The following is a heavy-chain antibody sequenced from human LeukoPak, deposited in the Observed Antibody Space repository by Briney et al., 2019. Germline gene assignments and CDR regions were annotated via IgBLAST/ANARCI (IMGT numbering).Heavy chain of an antibody. V-gene: IGHV3-53*01. D-gene: IGHD3-10*01. CDR3: ARSGSAVTTFKRYFDL. CDR1: GFTVSSNY. CDR2: IYSGGST. J-gene: IGHJ2*01. Sequence: GESLKLSCAASGFTVSSNYMSWVRQAPGKGLAWVSVIYSGGSTYYADSVRGRFTISRDNSKNTLYLQMNSLRAEDTAVYYCARSGSAVTTFKRYFDLWGRGTLVTVSS.